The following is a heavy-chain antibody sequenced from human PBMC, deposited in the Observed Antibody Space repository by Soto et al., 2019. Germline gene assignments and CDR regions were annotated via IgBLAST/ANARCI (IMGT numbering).Heavy chain of an antibody. CDR3: ARDDSSSWSDDAFDI. V-gene: IGHV3-30*03. CDR2: ISYDGSNK. J-gene: IGHJ3*02. Sequence: QVQLVESGGGVVQPGRSLRLSCAASGFTFSSYGMHWVRQAPGKGLEWVAVISYDGSNKYYADSVKGRFTISRDNSKNTLYLQMNSLRAEDTAVYYCARDDSSSWSDDAFDIWGQGTMVTVSS. CDR1: GFTFSSYG. D-gene: IGHD6-13*01.